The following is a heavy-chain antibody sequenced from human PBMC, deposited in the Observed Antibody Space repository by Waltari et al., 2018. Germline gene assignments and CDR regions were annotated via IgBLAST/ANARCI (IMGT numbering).Heavy chain of an antibody. CDR1: GYSFTSYW. J-gene: IGHJ3*02. V-gene: IGHV5-51*01. CDR2: IYPGDSCT. CDR3: ARQDGSSGYLPYDAFDI. Sequence: EVQLVQSGAEVKKPGESLKISCKGSGYSFTSYWIGWVRQMPGKGLEGMGIIYPGDSCTRYSPSFQGQVTISADKSISTAYLQWSSLKASDTAMYYCARQDGSSGYLPYDAFDIWGQGTMVTVSS. D-gene: IGHD3-22*01.